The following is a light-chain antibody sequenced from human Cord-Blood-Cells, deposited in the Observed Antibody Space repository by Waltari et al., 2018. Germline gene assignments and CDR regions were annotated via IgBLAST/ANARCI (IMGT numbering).Light chain of an antibody. CDR3: AAWDDSLSGRV. CDR2: RNN. CDR1: SSNIGSNY. J-gene: IGLJ3*02. V-gene: IGLV1-47*01. Sequence: QSVLTQPPSASGTPGQRVTISCSGSSSNIGSNYVYWYQQLPGPAPKLLISRNNQRPSGVPARFSGSSAGTSASLAISGLRSEDEADYYCAAWDDSLSGRVFGGGTKLTVL.